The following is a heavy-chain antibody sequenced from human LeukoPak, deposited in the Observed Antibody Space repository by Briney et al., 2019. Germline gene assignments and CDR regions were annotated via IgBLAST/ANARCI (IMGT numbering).Heavy chain of an antibody. J-gene: IGHJ4*02. CDR1: GYTFTSYD. Sequence: GASVKVSCKASGYTFTSYDINWVRQATGQGLEWMGWMNPNSGNTGYEQKFQGRVTITRNTSISTAYMELSSLRSEDTAVYYCARASRRIYCSSTSCYYFDYWGQGTLVTVSS. CDR2: MNPNSGNT. D-gene: IGHD2-2*01. CDR3: ARASRRIYCSSTSCYYFDY. V-gene: IGHV1-8*03.